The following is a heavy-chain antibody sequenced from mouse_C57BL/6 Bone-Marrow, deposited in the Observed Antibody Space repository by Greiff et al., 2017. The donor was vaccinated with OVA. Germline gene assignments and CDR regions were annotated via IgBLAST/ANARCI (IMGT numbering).Heavy chain of an antibody. CDR2: INPYNGGT. CDR3: ARFYYDYPYYFDY. CDR1: GYTFTDYY. D-gene: IGHD2-4*01. J-gene: IGHJ2*01. Sequence: EVQLQQSGPVLVKPGASVKMSCKASGYTFTDYYMNWVKQSHGKSLEWIGVINPYNGGTSYNQKFKGKATLTVDKSSSTAYMELNSVTSEDSAVYYCARFYYDYPYYFDYWGQGTTLTVSS. V-gene: IGHV1-19*01.